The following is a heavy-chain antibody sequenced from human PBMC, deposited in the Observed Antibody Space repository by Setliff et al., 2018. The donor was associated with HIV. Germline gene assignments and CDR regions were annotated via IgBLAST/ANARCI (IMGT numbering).Heavy chain of an antibody. CDR1: GGSFIGYH. D-gene: IGHD3-22*01. J-gene: IGHJ4*02. CDR3: ARSGGYYYPFDY. Sequence: PSETLSLTCRVSGGSFIGYHWSWVRHSPEKGLQWIGEISHGGTTKYNPSLKSLFTISRDNSKNTLYLQMNSLRAEDTAVYYCARSGGYYYPFDYWGQGTLVTVSS. V-gene: IGHV4-34*10. CDR2: ISHGGTT.